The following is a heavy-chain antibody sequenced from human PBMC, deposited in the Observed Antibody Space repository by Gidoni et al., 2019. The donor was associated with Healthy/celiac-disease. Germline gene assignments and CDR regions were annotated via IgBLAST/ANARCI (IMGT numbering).Heavy chain of an antibody. V-gene: IGHV3-33*01. J-gene: IGHJ5*02. Sequence: VAVIWYDGSNKYYADSVKGRFTISRDNSKNTLYLQMNSLRAEDTAVYYCARDWDAWGKGTLVTVSS. CDR3: ARDWDA. CDR2: IWYDGSNK. D-gene: IGHD1-26*01.